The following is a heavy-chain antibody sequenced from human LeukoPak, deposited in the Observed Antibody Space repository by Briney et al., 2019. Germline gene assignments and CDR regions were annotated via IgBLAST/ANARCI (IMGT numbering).Heavy chain of an antibody. CDR1: GSSISSSYY. V-gene: IGHV4-38-2*02. D-gene: IGHD5-24*01. CDR3: ARVNTVMATFDY. Sequence: PSGTLSLTCTVSGSSISSSYYGAWIRQPPGKELEWIATISHSGSTYYNPSLKSRVTISADTSQNQHSLRLNSVTVADTAVYYCARVNTVMATFDYWGQGTPVTVSS. J-gene: IGHJ4*02. CDR2: ISHSGST.